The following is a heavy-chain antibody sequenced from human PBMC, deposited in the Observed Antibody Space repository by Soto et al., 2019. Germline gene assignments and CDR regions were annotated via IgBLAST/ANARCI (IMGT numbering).Heavy chain of an antibody. CDR3: ARGYYDSSGYYYHFDY. V-gene: IGHV1-18*01. CDR1: GYTFTSYG. J-gene: IGHJ4*02. Sequence: ASGKVSCKASGYTFTSYGISWVRQAPGQGLEWMGWISAYNGNKNYAQKLQGRVTMTTDTSMSTAYMELRSLRSDDTAVYYCARGYYDSSGYYYHFDYWGQGTLVTVSS. CDR2: ISAYNGNK. D-gene: IGHD3-22*01.